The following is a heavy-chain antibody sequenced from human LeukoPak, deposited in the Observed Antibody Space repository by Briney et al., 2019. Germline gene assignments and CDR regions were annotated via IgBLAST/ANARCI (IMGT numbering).Heavy chain of an antibody. J-gene: IGHJ4*02. D-gene: IGHD3-16*01. Sequence: PGGSPRLSCAAPGFTVSGTHMSWVRQAPRKGLEWGAAMYTGGTTYYADSVTGRFTISRDNSKNTLYLHMNSLRAEDTAVYYCAKDEATSGGGLASWGQGTLVSVSS. CDR2: MYTGGTT. CDR3: AKDEATSGGGLAS. V-gene: IGHV3-53*01. CDR1: GFTVSGTH.